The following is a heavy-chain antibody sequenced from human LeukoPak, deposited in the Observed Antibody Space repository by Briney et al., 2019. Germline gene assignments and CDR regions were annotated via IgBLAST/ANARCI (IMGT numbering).Heavy chain of an antibody. CDR1: GFTFSSYG. CDR2: IWYDGSNK. J-gene: IGHJ4*02. V-gene: IGHV3-33*01. CDR3: ARDPGYYDFWRGKLPYYFDY. Sequence: PGRSLRLSCAASGFTFSSYGMPWVRQAPGKGLEWVAVIWYDGSNKYYADSVKGRFTISRDNSKNMLYLQMNSLRAEDTAVYYCARDPGYYDFWRGKLPYYFDYWGQGTLVTVSS. D-gene: IGHD3-3*01.